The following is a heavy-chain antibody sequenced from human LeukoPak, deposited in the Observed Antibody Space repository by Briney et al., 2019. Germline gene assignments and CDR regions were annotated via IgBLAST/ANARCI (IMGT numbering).Heavy chain of an antibody. CDR2: IYNSGTT. CDR3: ARPTFPQQIQPFDY. CDR1: GGSISLYY. D-gene: IGHD6-13*01. V-gene: IGHV4-59*08. Sequence: SETLSLTGTVSGGSISLYYWSWIRQPPGKGLEWIGYIYNSGTTNYNPSLKSRVTISVDTSKNQFSLKLGSVTAADTAVYFCARPTFPQQIQPFDYWGQGILVTVSS. J-gene: IGHJ4*02.